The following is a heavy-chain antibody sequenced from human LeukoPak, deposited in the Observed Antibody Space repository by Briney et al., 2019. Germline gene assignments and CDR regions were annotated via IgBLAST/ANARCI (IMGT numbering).Heavy chain of an antibody. CDR3: ATAPLDYYDSTGYPDY. V-gene: IGHV1-24*01. Sequence: ASVKVSCKVSGYTLTELSMHWVRQAPGKGLEWMGGFDPEDGETIYAQKFQGRVTMTEDTSTDTAYMELSSLRSEDTAVYYCATAPLDYYDSTGYPDYWGQGTLVTVSS. D-gene: IGHD3-22*01. J-gene: IGHJ4*02. CDR2: FDPEDGET. CDR1: GYTLTELS.